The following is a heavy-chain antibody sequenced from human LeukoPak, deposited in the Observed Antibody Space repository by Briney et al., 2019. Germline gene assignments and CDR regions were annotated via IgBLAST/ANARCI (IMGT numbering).Heavy chain of an antibody. CDR3: ARVKGDRFLPDAFDI. Sequence: GGSLRLPCAASGFIFSSYAMSWVRQAPGKGLEWVSAISGSGGSTYYADSVKGRFTISGDNSKNTLYLQMNSLRAEDTAVYYCARVKGDRFLPDAFDIWGQGTMVTVSS. D-gene: IGHD3-16*01. V-gene: IGHV3-23*01. CDR1: GFIFSSYA. CDR2: ISGSGGST. J-gene: IGHJ3*02.